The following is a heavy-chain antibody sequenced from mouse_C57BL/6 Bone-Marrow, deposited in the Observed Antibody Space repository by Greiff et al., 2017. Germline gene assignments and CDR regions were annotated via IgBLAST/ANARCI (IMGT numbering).Heavy chain of an antibody. J-gene: IGHJ1*03. D-gene: IGHD2-1*01. Sequence: EVKLMESEGGLVQPGSSMKLSCTASGFTFSDYYMAWVRQVPEKGLEWVANINYDGSSTYYLDSLKSRFIISRDNAKNILYLQMSSLKSEDTATDYCARVYYGNPWYFDVWGTGTTVTVSS. CDR2: INYDGSST. CDR1: GFTFSDYY. CDR3: ARVYYGNPWYFDV. V-gene: IGHV5-16*01.